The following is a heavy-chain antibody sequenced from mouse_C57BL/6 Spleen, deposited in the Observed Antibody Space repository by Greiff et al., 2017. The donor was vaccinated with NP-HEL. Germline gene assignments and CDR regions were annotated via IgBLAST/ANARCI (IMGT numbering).Heavy chain of an antibody. CDR1: GYTFTSYW. J-gene: IGHJ4*01. D-gene: IGHD2-1*01. CDR3: ARRDYYGNYGGAMDY. CDR2: IYPGSGST. Sequence: QVQLQQPGAELVKPGASVKMSCKASGYTFTSYWITWVKQRPGQGLEWIGDIYPGSGSTTYNEKFKSKATLTVDTSSSTAYMQLSSLTSEDSAVYYCARRDYYGNYGGAMDYWGQGTSVTVSS. V-gene: IGHV1-55*01.